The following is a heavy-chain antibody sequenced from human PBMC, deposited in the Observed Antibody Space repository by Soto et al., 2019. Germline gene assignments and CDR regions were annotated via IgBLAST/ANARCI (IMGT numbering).Heavy chain of an antibody. V-gene: IGHV5-51*01. CDR1: GYSFTSYW. Sequence: GESLKISCKGSGYSFTSYWIGWVRQMPGKGLEWMGIIYPGDSDTRYSPSFQGQVTISADKSISTAYLQWSSLKASDTAMYYCATTYYYDSTGYRDFDYWGQGTLVTVSS. J-gene: IGHJ4*02. CDR3: ATTYYYDSTGYRDFDY. D-gene: IGHD3-22*01. CDR2: IYPGDSDT.